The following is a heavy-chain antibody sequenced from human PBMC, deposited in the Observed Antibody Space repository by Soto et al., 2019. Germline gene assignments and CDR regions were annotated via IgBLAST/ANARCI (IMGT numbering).Heavy chain of an antibody. CDR1: GFTVSSNY. CDR2: IYTGDNT. V-gene: IGHV3-53*01. J-gene: IGHJ2*01. CDR3: AAKPPGRGVWDWFFDS. D-gene: IGHD3-16*01. Sequence: EVQLVESGGGLIQPGGSLTLSCAASGFTVSSNYMSWVRQAPGKGLECVSIIYTGDNTHYADSVKGRFTISRDSSKNTLYLQMNSLRAEDAALYYSAAKPPGRGVWDWFFDSWGRGTLVTVSS.